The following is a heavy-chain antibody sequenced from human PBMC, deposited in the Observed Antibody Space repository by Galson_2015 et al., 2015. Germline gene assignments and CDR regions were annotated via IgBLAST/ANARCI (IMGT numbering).Heavy chain of an antibody. Sequence: SVKVSCKASGVTFRRNDISWVRQAPGQGLEWMGGIIALFGAPTYAQKFQDRVTISADEPTNTVYMELRSLRPEATDVYYCANSPRDCIGGRCDYDWGRSSARFRQLDSWGQGTLVTVSS. CDR2: IIALFGAP. J-gene: IGHJ5*01. CDR3: ANSPRDCIGGRCDYDWGRSSARFRQLDS. V-gene: IGHV1-69*13. D-gene: IGHD2-15*01. CDR1: GVTFRRND.